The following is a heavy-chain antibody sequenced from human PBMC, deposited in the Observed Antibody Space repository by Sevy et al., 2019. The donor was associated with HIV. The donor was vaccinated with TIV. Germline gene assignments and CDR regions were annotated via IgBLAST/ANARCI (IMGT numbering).Heavy chain of an antibody. V-gene: IGHV4-59*03. CDR2: IYYSGNT. D-gene: IGHD3-22*01. CDR3: AKGGHYYSAGWD. J-gene: IGHJ4*02. CDR1: GGSMSSYY. Sequence: SETLSLTCTVSGGSMSSYYWTWIRQPPGKGLEWIGYIYYSGNTNYNPSLKSRVTISVDTSKNQFSLRLSSVTAADTAVYYCAKGGHYYSAGWDWGQGTLVTVSS.